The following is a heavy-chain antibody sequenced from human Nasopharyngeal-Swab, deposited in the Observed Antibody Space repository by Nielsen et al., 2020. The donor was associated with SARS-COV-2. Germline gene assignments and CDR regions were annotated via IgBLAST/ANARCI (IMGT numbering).Heavy chain of an antibody. D-gene: IGHD6-19*01. CDR1: GYTFTSYA. CDR3: ARGWAVAGDY. Sequence: ASVKVSCKASGYTFTSYAMNWMRQAPGQGLEWMGWINTNTGNPTYAQGFTGRFVFSLDTSVSTAYLQISSLKAEDTAVYYCARGWAVAGDYWGQGTLVTVSS. CDR2: INTNTGNP. V-gene: IGHV7-4-1*02. J-gene: IGHJ4*02.